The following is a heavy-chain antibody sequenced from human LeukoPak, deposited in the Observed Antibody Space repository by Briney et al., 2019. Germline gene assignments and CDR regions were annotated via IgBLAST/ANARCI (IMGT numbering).Heavy chain of an antibody. CDR2: ISGSGGST. CDR3: AKDTRGGGCYSGLCNVGSYWYFDL. CDR1: GFTFSSYA. D-gene: IGHD2-15*01. Sequence: GGSLRLSCAASGFTFSSYAMSWVRQAPGKGLEWVSAISGSGGSTYYADSVKGRFTISRDNSKNTLYLQMNSLRAEDTAVYYCAKDTRGGGCYSGLCNVGSYWYFDLWGRGTLVTVSS. J-gene: IGHJ2*01. V-gene: IGHV3-23*01.